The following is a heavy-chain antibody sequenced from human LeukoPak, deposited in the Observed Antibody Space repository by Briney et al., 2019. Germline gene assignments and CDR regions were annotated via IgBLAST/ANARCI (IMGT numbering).Heavy chain of an antibody. V-gene: IGHV4-38-2*02. Sequence: SETLSLTCTVSIYSISSGYLWSLVRQAPGKGLEWIGCIYYRGNTYYNPSLKSRVTISLDTSKNQFSLKLTSVTAAETAIYYCARDRGYYTFDYWGQGTLVTVSS. CDR3: ARDRGYYTFDY. CDR2: IYYRGNT. J-gene: IGHJ4*02. D-gene: IGHD3-3*01. CDR1: IYSISSGYL.